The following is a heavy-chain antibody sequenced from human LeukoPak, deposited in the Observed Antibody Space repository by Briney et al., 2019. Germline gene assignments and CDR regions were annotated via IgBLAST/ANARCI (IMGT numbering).Heavy chain of an antibody. Sequence: SVKVSCKASGGTFSSYAISWVRQAPGQGLEWMGGIIPIFGTANYAQKFQGRVTIAADESTSTAYMELSSLRSEDTAVYYCATYCSSTSCYPRRYDYWGQGTLVTVSS. J-gene: IGHJ4*02. CDR2: IIPIFGTA. D-gene: IGHD2-2*01. CDR3: ATYCSSTSCYPRRYDY. V-gene: IGHV1-69*13. CDR1: GGTFSSYA.